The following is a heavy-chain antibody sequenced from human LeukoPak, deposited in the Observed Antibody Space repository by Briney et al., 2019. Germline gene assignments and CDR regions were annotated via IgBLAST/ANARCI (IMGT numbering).Heavy chain of an antibody. Sequence: SETLSLACTVSGGSISSYYWSWIRQPPGKGLEWIGDIYYSGSTNYNPSLKTRVTISVDTSKNQFSLKLSSVTAADTAVYYCARQYSSSWYYFDYWGQGTLVTVSS. V-gene: IGHV4-59*01. J-gene: IGHJ4*02. CDR2: IYYSGST. D-gene: IGHD6-13*01. CDR1: GGSISSYY. CDR3: ARQYSSSWYYFDY.